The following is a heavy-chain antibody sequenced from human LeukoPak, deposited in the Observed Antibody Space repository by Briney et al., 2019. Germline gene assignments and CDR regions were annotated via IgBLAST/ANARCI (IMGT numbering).Heavy chain of an antibody. D-gene: IGHD3-10*01. J-gene: IGHJ4*02. CDR2: INSDGSST. CDR3: ARGPLVLLWFGELPTPFDY. V-gene: IGHV3-74*01. CDR1: GFTFSSYW. Sequence: PGGSLRLSCAASGFTFSSYWMHWVRQAPGKGLVWVSSINSDGSSTSYADSVKGRFTISRDNAKNTLYLQMNSLRAEDTAVYYCARGPLVLLWFGELPTPFDYWGQGTLVTVSS.